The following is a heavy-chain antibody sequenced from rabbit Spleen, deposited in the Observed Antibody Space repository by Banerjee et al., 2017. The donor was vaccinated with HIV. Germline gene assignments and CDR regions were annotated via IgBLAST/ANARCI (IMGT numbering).Heavy chain of an antibody. Sequence: EESGGDRVKPGASLTLTCTASGFSFSGRQYMCWVRQAPGKGLEWIACIYTSSGNTWYASWAKGRFTISKTSSTTVTLQMTSLTAADTATYFCARAGVYVELDLWGPGTLVTVS. D-gene: IGHD5-1*01. V-gene: IGHV1S40*01. J-gene: IGHJ4*01. CDR3: ARAGVYVELDL. CDR2: IYTSSGNT. CDR1: GFSFSGRQY.